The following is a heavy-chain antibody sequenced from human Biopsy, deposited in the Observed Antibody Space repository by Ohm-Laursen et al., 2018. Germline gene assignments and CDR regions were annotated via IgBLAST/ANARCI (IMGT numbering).Heavy chain of an antibody. V-gene: IGHV4-34*08. CDR2: INQSGST. CDR3: GNEVHGRDY. CDR1: GRTFSDYR. D-gene: IGHD2-15*01. J-gene: IGHJ4*02. Sequence: GTLSLTCVVFGRTFSDYRWTWIRQPPGKGLEWIGQINQSGSTNYNPSLKSRVTISADASKYEFPLRLTSVTAADTAVYFCGNEVHGRDYWGLGARVTVSS.